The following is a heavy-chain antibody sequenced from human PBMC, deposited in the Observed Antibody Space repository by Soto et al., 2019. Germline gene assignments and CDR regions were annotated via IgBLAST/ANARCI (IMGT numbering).Heavy chain of an antibody. Sequence: QVQLVQSGAEVKTPGSSVKVSCKASGGTFSSYSINWVRQDPGQGLEWMGEIIPIFGTANYAQKFQGRVTITADESTSTAYMELSSLRSEDTAVYYCARDGGRHSGGIDYWGQGTLVTVSS. D-gene: IGHD1-26*01. CDR3: ARDGGRHSGGIDY. CDR1: GGTFSSYS. V-gene: IGHV1-69*01. CDR2: IIPIFGTA. J-gene: IGHJ4*02.